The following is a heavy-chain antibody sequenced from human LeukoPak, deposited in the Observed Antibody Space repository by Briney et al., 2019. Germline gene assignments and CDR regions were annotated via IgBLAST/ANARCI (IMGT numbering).Heavy chain of an antibody. CDR3: AREGGSVCSGGSCYWFDP. CDR1: GYTFTGYY. Sequence: GASVKVSCKASGYTFTGYYMHWVRQAPGQGLEWMGWINPNSGGTNYAQKFQGRVTMTRDTSISTAYMELSRLRSDGTAVYYCAREGGSVCSGGSCYWFDPWGQGTLVTVSS. D-gene: IGHD2-15*01. CDR2: INPNSGGT. J-gene: IGHJ5*02. V-gene: IGHV1-2*02.